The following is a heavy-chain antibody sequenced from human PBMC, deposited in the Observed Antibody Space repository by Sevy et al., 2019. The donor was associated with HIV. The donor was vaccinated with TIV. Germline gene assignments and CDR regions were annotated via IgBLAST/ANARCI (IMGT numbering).Heavy chain of an antibody. J-gene: IGHJ6*02. Sequence: SDTLSLTCTVSGGSISSYYWSWIRQPPGKGLEWIGYIYYSGSTNYNPSLKSRVTISVDTSKNQFSLKLSSVTAADTAVYYCARDLRIAAAGSDYYYYYGMDVWGQGTTVTVSS. CDR3: ARDLRIAAAGSDYYYYYGMDV. CDR1: GGSISSYY. V-gene: IGHV4-59*13. CDR2: IYYSGST. D-gene: IGHD6-13*01.